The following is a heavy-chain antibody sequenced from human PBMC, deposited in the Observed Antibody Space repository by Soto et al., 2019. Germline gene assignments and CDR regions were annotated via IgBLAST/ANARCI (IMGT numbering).Heavy chain of an antibody. D-gene: IGHD3-3*02. Sequence: QVQLVQSGAEVKKPGASVKVSCKASGYTFTNYGISWVRQAPGQELEWMGWISAYNGDTNYAQKLQGRVTMTTDTSTRTAYMELRSLRSDDTAVYYCATDHLSAYYYGMDVWGQGTTVTVSS. CDR2: ISAYNGDT. J-gene: IGHJ6*02. V-gene: IGHV1-18*01. CDR1: GYTFTNYG. CDR3: ATDHLSAYYYGMDV.